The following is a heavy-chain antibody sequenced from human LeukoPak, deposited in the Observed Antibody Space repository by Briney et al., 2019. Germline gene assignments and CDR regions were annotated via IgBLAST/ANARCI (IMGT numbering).Heavy chain of an antibody. V-gene: IGHV1-69*05. CDR2: IIPIFGTA. D-gene: IGHD1-26*01. J-gene: IGHJ4*02. CDR3: ASIRRVGATSYFDY. CDR1: GYTFTGYY. Sequence: ASVKVSCKASGYTFTGYYMHWVRQAPGQGLEWMGRIIPIFGTANYAQKFQGRVTITTDESTSTAYMELSSLRSEDTAVYYCASIRRVGATSYFDYWGQGTLVTVSS.